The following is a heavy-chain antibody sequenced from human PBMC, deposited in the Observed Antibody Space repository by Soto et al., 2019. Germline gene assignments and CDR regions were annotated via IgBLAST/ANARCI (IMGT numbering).Heavy chain of an antibody. Sequence: ASVKVSCKASGYTFTSYGISWVRQAPGQGLEWMGWISAYNGNTNYAQKLQGRITMTTDTSTSTAYMELRSLRSDDTAVYYCVYGDHPAVWGNFDYWGQGTLVTVSS. D-gene: IGHD4-17*01. CDR3: VYGDHPAVWGNFDY. CDR2: ISAYNGNT. J-gene: IGHJ4*02. CDR1: GYTFTSYG. V-gene: IGHV1-18*01.